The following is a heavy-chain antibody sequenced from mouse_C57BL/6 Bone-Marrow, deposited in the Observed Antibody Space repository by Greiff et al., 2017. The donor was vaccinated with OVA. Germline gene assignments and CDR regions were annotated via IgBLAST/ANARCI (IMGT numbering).Heavy chain of an antibody. V-gene: IGHV2-2*01. J-gene: IGHJ3*01. CDR2: IWSGGST. CDR3: ARTFYYSNYGFAY. Sequence: VKLMESGPGLVQPSQSLSITCTVSGFSLTSYGVHWVRQSPGKGLEWLGVIWSGGSTDYNAAFISRLSISKDNSKSQVFFKMNSLQADDTAIYYCARTFYYSNYGFAYWGQGTLVTVSA. D-gene: IGHD2-5*01. CDR1: GFSLTSYG.